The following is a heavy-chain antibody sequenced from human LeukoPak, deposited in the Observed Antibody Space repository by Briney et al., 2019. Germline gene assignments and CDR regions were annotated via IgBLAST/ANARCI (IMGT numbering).Heavy chain of an antibody. D-gene: IGHD1-26*01. V-gene: IGHV3-23*01. CDR2: ISGSGGTT. CDR1: GFTFSNFG. Sequence: GGSLRLSCVASGFTFSNFGMSWVRQSPGKGLEWVSAISGSGGTTFYADSVKGRFTISGDNSKNTLYVHMNSLRVEDTAVYFCAKDDVGELNHIDYWGQGTLVTVSS. J-gene: IGHJ4*02. CDR3: AKDDVGELNHIDY.